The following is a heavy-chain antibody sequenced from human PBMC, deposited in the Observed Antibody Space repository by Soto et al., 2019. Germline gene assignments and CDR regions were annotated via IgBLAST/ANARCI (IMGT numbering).Heavy chain of an antibody. Sequence: GGSLRLSCAASGFTFDDYAMHWVRQAPGKGLEWVSGISWNSGIIGYADSVKGRFTISRDNAKNSLYLQMNSLRAEDTALYYCAKDNLSRSLLRFDYWGQGTLVTVSS. J-gene: IGHJ4*02. V-gene: IGHV3-9*01. CDR2: ISWNSGII. CDR3: AKDNLSRSLLRFDY. CDR1: GFTFDDYA.